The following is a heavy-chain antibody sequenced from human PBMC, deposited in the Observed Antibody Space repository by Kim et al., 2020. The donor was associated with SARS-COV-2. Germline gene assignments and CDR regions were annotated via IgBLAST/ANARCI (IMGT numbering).Heavy chain of an antibody. V-gene: IGHV4-59*03. CDR2: IFYGGDT. D-gene: IGHD3-10*01. Sequence: SETLSLTCTVSSDSFSAYYWSWIRHLPGKGLEWIGYIFYGGDTNYNPSLKSRFTISSDTSRNQFSVGLTAVTDADTAGYYVAGSEGRASWHHFGYCGQG. CDR1: SDSFSAYY. J-gene: IGHJ1*01. CDR3: AGSEGRASWHHFGY.